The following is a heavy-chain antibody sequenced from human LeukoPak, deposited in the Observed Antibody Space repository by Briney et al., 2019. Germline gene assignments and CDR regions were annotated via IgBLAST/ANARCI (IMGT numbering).Heavy chain of an antibody. CDR1: GFTFSSYW. V-gene: IGHV3-7*01. CDR3: ARDRHAGYCSSTSCYINY. D-gene: IGHD2-2*02. Sequence: SGGSLRLSCAASGFTFSSYWMSWVRQAPGKGLEWVANIKQDGSEKYYVDSVKGRFTISRDNAKNSLYLQMNSLRAEDTAVYYCARDRHAGYCSSTSCYINYWGQGTLVTVSS. J-gene: IGHJ4*02. CDR2: IKQDGSEK.